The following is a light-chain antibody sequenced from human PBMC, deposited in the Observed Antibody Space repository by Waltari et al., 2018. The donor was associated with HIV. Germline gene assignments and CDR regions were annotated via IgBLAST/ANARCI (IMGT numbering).Light chain of an antibody. CDR1: ALPTQY. J-gene: IGLJ3*02. V-gene: IGLV3-25*03. Sequence: SYELTQPPSASVSPGQTARISCSGDALPTQYVFWYQQRPGQAPVMVIYGDKERPSGIPDRFSGSSAGTTVTLTISGVQAEDEADYYCQSADSTGTYWVFGGGTKLTVL. CDR2: GDK. CDR3: QSADSTGTYWV.